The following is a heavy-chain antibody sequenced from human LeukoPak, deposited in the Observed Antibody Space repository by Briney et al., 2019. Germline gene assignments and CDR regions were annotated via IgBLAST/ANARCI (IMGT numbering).Heavy chain of an antibody. CDR3: ARVRIAVAGTWGIGYYYYGMDV. CDR2: INPNSGDT. V-gene: IGHV1-2*02. D-gene: IGHD6-19*01. J-gene: IGHJ6*02. Sequence: ASVKVSCKASGYTFTGYYMHWARQAPGQGLEWMGWINPNSGDTNYAQKFQGRVTMTRDTSISTAYMELSRLRSDDTAVYYCARVRIAVAGTWGIGYYYYGMDVWGQGTTVTVSS. CDR1: GYTFTGYY.